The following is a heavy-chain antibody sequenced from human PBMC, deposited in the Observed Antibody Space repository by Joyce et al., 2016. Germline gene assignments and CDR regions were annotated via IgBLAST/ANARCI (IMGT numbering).Heavy chain of an antibody. CDR2: INHNSGGT. Sequence: QVQLVQSGAEVKKPGASVKVSCKASGYTFTGYYMHWVRQAPGQGLEWMGWINHNSGGTNYAQKFQGRVTVTRDTSISTAYMELSRLRSDDTAVYYCARQAYYYDSSLGYWGQGTLVTVSS. CDR1: GYTFTGYY. D-gene: IGHD3-22*01. V-gene: IGHV1-2*02. J-gene: IGHJ4*02. CDR3: ARQAYYYDSSLGY.